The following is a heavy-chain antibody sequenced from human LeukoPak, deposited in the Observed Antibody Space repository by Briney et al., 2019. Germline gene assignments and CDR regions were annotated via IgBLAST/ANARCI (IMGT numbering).Heavy chain of an antibody. J-gene: IGHJ4*02. D-gene: IGHD3-10*01. V-gene: IGHV3-23*01. CDR1: RFPFSSHA. Sequence: GGSLTLSCAVSRFPFSSHAMRYVRPAPGGGVEWVSALSGSGGSTYDADSVKRRFTSSRDNSKNTLYLQMNSLRAEDTAVYYCAKDMIYGSGSYYNPIFDYWGQGTLVTVSS. CDR3: AKDMIYGSGSYYNPIFDY. CDR2: LSGSGGST.